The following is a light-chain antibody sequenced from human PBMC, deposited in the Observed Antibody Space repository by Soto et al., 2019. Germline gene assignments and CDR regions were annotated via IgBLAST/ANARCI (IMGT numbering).Light chain of an antibody. CDR1: TYTIGSNT. Sequence: QSVLTQPPSASGTPGQRVTISCSGSTYTIGSNTINWYQHLPGTAPKLLIYSNNRRPSGVPDRFSGSKSSTSASLAISGLQSDDEADYYCAAWDDSLNGYVFGTGTKVTVL. CDR3: AAWDDSLNGYV. J-gene: IGLJ1*01. V-gene: IGLV1-44*01. CDR2: SNN.